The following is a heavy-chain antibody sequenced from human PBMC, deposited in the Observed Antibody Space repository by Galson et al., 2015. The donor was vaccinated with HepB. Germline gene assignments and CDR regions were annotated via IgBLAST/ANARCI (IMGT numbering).Heavy chain of an antibody. J-gene: IGHJ4*02. CDR2: ISYDGSNK. V-gene: IGHV3-30-3*01. D-gene: IGHD3-10*01. CDR3: AREGSGSYYLPYFDY. CDR1: GFTFSSYA. Sequence: SLRLSCAASGFTFSSYAMHWVRQAPGKGLEWVAVISYDGSNKYYADSVKGRFTISRDNSKNTLYLQMNSLRAEDTAVYYCAREGSGSYYLPYFDYWGQGTLVTVSS.